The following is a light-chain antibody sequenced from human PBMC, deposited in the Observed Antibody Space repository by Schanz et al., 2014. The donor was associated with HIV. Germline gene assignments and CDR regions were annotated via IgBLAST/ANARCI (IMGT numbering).Light chain of an antibody. CDR1: SSDVGDYNY. J-gene: IGLJ1*01. Sequence: QSALTQPPSASGSPGQSVTLSCTGTSSDVGDYNYVSWYQQHPGKAPKIMIYEVSKRPSGVPDRFSGSKSGNTASLTVSGLQAEDEADYYCSSFSTSDTPIFGTGTKLTVL. CDR2: EVS. V-gene: IGLV2-8*01. CDR3: SSFSTSDTPI.